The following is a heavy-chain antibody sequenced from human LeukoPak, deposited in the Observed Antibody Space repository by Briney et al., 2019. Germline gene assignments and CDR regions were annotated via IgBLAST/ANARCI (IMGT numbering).Heavy chain of an antibody. CDR1: GYTFTGYY. CDR3: ARAAVGSSDIVATSYYFDY. D-gene: IGHD5-12*01. V-gene: IGHV1-2*02. J-gene: IGHJ4*02. Sequence: ASVKVSCKASGYTFTGYYMHWVRQAPGQGLGWMGWINPNSGGTNYAQKFQGRVTMTRDTSISTAYMELSRLRSGDTAVYYCARAAVGSSDIVATSYYFDYWGQGTLVTVSS. CDR2: INPNSGGT.